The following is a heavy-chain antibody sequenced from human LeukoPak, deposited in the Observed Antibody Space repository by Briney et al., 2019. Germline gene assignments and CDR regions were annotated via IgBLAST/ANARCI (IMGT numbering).Heavy chain of an antibody. V-gene: IGHV3-13*01. J-gene: IGHJ4*02. CDR1: GFTLGSHD. CDR2: IASGFQT. CDR3: AREARGYHYTYFDY. Sequence: GGSLRLSCTASGFTLGSHDMHWVRQTTGEGLEWVAAIASGFQTFYAGSVKGRFTVSREDAKNSLYLQMNSLRAGDTAVYYCAREARGYHYTYFDYWGQGTLVTVSS. D-gene: IGHD5-18*01.